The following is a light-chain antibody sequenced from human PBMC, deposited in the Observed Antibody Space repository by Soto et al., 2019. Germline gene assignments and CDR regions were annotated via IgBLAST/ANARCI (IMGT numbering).Light chain of an antibody. CDR3: QQRSNWPLT. CDR1: QSVSRH. CDR2: DAS. J-gene: IGKJ5*01. Sequence: ELVLTQSPGTLSLSPGERATLSCRASQSVSRHLAWYQQKPGQAPRLLIYDASNRATGIPARFSGSESGTDFTLTISSLEPEDFAVYYCQQRSNWPLTFGQGTRLEI. V-gene: IGKV3-11*01.